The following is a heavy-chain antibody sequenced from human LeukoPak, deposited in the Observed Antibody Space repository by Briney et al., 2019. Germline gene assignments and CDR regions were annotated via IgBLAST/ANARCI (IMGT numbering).Heavy chain of an antibody. CDR1: GFTFSSSS. V-gene: IGHV3-73*01. Sequence: GGSLRLSCAASGFTFSSSSMHWVRQASGKGLEWVGRIRSKTNNYATTYGASVQGRFTISRDDSQNTAYLEMNSLKTEDTAVYYCSMERKLTAGSGLNWFDPWGQGTRVIVSS. CDR3: SMERKLTAGSGLNWFDP. J-gene: IGHJ5*02. CDR2: IRSKTNNYAT. D-gene: IGHD1-1*01.